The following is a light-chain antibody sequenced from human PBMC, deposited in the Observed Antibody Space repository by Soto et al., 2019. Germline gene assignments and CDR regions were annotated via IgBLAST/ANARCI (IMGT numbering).Light chain of an antibody. V-gene: IGKV3D-15*01. Sequence: EIVMTQSPATLSVSPGERATLSCRASQSVGRNLGWYQQKPGQAPRLLIYGASTRATDIPDRFCGSGSGTEFTLTISSLQSEDFAVYYCQHCDNWSAFGQGTRLEIK. CDR2: GAS. J-gene: IGKJ5*01. CDR1: QSVGRN. CDR3: QHCDNWSA.